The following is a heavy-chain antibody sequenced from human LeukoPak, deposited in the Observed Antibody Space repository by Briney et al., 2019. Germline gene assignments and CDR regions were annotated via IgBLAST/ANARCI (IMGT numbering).Heavy chain of an antibody. CDR3: AKYDDTSGYLLYFDY. Sequence: SETLSLTCAVYGGSFSGYYWSWIRQPPGKGLEWIGEINHSGSTNYNPSLKSRVTISADMSKNQYSLNLSSVTAADTAVYYCAKYDDTSGYLLYFDYWGQGTLVTVSS. CDR2: INHSGST. J-gene: IGHJ4*02. V-gene: IGHV4-34*01. CDR1: GGSFSGYY. D-gene: IGHD3-22*01.